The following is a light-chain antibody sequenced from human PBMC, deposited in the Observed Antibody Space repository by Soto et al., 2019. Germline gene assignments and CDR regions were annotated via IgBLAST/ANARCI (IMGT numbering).Light chain of an antibody. CDR3: CSLTTSHTYV. J-gene: IGLJ1*01. Sequence: QSALTQPASVSGSPGQSITISCTGTSSNVGSYKLVSWYQQHPGKAPKLMIYHVTYRPSGVSNRYSGSKSGNSASLTISGLQADDEADYYCCSLTTSHTYVFGSGTKLTVL. CDR2: HVT. V-gene: IGLV2-14*02. CDR1: SSNVGSYKL.